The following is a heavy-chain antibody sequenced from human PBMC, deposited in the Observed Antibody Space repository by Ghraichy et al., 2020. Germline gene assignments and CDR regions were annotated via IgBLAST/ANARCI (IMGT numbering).Heavy chain of an antibody. V-gene: IGHV6-1*01. D-gene: IGHD1-26*01. CDR2: TYYRSKWCN. CDR3: ARDKWYYGMDV. Sequence: SQTLSLTCVISGDSLSTNTAAWIWIRQSPSRGLEWLGKTYYRSKWCNDYAVSVKSRITVNPDTSKNQLSLQLSSVTPEDTAVYYCARDKWYYGMDVWGHGTTVTVSS. J-gene: IGHJ6*02. CDR1: GDSLSTNTAA.